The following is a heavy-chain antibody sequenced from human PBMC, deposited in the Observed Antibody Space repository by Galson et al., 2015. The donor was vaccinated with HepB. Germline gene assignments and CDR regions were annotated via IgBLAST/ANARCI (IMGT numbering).Heavy chain of an antibody. J-gene: IGHJ6*03. D-gene: IGHD1-7*01. Sequence: SVKVSCKASGYTFTGYYMHWVRQAPGQGLEWMGRINPNSGGKNYAQKFQGRVTMTRDTSISTAYMELSRLRSDDTAVYYCARDTWGVTGTTPTDLYYYYYMDVWGKGTTVTVSS. CDR2: INPNSGGK. V-gene: IGHV1-2*06. CDR1: GYTFTGYY. CDR3: ARDTWGVTGTTPTDLYYYYYMDV.